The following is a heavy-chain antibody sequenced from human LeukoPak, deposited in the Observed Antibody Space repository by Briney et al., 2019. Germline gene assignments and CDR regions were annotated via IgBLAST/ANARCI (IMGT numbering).Heavy chain of an antibody. CDR2: IYYSGSP. CDR3: ASQLDTTGYYTGFIDS. CDR1: GGSISNSSYY. J-gene: IGHJ4*02. V-gene: IGHV4-39*01. D-gene: IGHD3/OR15-3a*01. Sequence: SETLSLTCTVSGGSISNSSYYWAWIRQPPGKGLEWIGSIYYSGSPFYNPSLKSRVTILVDTSNNQFSLEVDSVTAADTAMYYCASQLDTTGYYTGFIDSWGQGALVTVSS.